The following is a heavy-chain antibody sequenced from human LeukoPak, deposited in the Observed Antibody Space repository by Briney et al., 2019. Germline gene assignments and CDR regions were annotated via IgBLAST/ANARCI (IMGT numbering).Heavy chain of an antibody. Sequence: SETLSLTCTVSAGSISSFSSYYWSWIRQPAGKGLEWIERIYTSGSTNYNPSLKSRVSMSIDTSKSQFSLKLSSVTAADTAVYYCARGSSGRFYYFDYWGQGTLVTVSS. D-gene: IGHD6-19*01. CDR3: ARGSSGRFYYFDY. CDR2: IYTSGST. J-gene: IGHJ4*02. V-gene: IGHV4-4*07. CDR1: AGSISSFSSYY.